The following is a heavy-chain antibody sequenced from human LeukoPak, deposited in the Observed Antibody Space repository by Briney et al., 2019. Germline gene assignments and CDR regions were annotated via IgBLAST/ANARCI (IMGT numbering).Heavy chain of an antibody. D-gene: IGHD3-22*01. J-gene: IGHJ4*02. V-gene: IGHV3-7*01. CDR1: GFTFSGFW. CDR3: ARCMTSCYYEQ. CDR2: INSDGSEG. Sequence: PGGSLRLSCAVSGFTFSGFWMSWSRQAPGKGLEWVASINSDGSEGYYADVVKGRFTISRDNANNLLYLQMNKLTDEDTAVYYCARCMTSCYYEQWGQGTLVTVSS.